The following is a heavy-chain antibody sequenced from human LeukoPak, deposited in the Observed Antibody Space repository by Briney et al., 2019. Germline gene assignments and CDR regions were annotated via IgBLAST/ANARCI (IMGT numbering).Heavy chain of an antibody. Sequence: SETLSLTCTVSGGSISSYYWSWIRQPPGKGLEWIGYIYYSGSTNYSPSLKSRVTILVDTAKSQFSLRLYSLTAADTAVYYCARQGGRSGFFDYWGQGALVTVSS. J-gene: IGHJ4*02. CDR3: ARQGGRSGFFDY. CDR2: IYYSGST. CDR1: GGSISSYY. D-gene: IGHD3-22*01. V-gene: IGHV4-59*08.